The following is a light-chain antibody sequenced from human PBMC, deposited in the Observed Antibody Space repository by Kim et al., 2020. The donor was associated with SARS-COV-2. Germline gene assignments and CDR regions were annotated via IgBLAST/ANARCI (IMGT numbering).Light chain of an antibody. CDR1: SLRRHS. CDR3: NSQDGNHWL. J-gene: IGLJ2*01. V-gene: IGLV3-19*01. Sequence: SSELTQDPVVSVALGQTVRITCQGDSLRRHSPSWFQQKPGQAPVLVSYGDNNRPSGIPGRFSASTSGSTASLTIAGAQAEDEAVYYCNSQDGNHWLFGGG. CDR2: GDN.